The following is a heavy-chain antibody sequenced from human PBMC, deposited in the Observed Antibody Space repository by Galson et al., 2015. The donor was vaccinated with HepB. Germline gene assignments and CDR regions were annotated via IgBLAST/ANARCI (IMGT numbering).Heavy chain of an antibody. D-gene: IGHD4-17*01. CDR1: GYTFTNYG. Sequence: SVKVSCKASGYTFTNYGISWVRQAPGRGLEWMGWISAYNGNTNYVQKFQGRVTMITDTSTRTAYMELRSLRSDDTAVYYCARDLIPTVTTLGYWGQGTLVTVSS. CDR3: ARDLIPTVTTLGY. V-gene: IGHV1-18*01. J-gene: IGHJ4*02. CDR2: ISAYNGNT.